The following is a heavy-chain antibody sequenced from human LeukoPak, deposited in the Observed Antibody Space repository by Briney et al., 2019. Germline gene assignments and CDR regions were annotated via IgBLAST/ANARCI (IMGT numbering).Heavy chain of an antibody. CDR1: GYTFTSYG. J-gene: IGHJ3*02. CDR3: ARDGDFWSGEKDAFDI. V-gene: IGHV1-18*01. D-gene: IGHD3-3*01. CDR2: ISAYNGNT. Sequence: ASVKVSCKASGYTFTSYGISWVRQAPGQGLEWMGWISAYNGNTNYAQKLQGRVTMTTDTSTSTAYMELRSLRSDDTAVYYCARDGDFWSGEKDAFDIWGQGTMVTVSS.